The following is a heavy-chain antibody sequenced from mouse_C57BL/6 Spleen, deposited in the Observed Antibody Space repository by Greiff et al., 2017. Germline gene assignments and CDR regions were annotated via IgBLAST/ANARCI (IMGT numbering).Heavy chain of an antibody. V-gene: IGHV5-17*01. CDR1: GFTFSDYG. J-gene: IGHJ3*01. D-gene: IGHD2-4*01. CDR2: ISSGSSTI. CDR3: ARGDDYDPFAY. Sequence: DVKLQESGGGLVKPGGSPKLSCAASGFTFSDYGMHWVRQAPEKGLEWVAYISSGSSTIYYADTVKGRFTISRDNAKNTLFLQMTSLRSEDTAMYYCARGDDYDPFAYWGQGTLVTVSA.